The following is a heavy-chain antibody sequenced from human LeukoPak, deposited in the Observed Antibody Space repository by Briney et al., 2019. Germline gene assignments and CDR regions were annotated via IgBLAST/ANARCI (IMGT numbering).Heavy chain of an antibody. CDR2: IIPIFGTA. CDR3: ARVSQQQLVEGYNWFDP. V-gene: IGHV1-69*13. CDR1: GGTFSSYA. D-gene: IGHD6-13*01. J-gene: IGHJ5*02. Sequence: ASVKVSCKASGGTFSSYAISWVRQAPGQGLEWMGGIIPIFGTANYAQKFQGRVTITADESTSTAYMELSSLRSEDTAVYYCARVSQQQLVEGYNWFDPRGQGTLVTVSS.